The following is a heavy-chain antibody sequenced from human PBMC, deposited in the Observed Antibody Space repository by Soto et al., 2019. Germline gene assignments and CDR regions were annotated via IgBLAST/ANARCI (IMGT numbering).Heavy chain of an antibody. CDR1: GFTFRSYN. D-gene: IGHD5-12*01. CDR3: ARGGTIAVTTIGDY. V-gene: IGHV3-48*02. J-gene: IGHJ4*01. Sequence: GSLRLSCAASGFTFRSYNMNWVRQAPGKGLDWLSYISSSSPTIYYADSVKGRFTISRDNAKNSLYLQMNSLRDDDTAMYYCARGGTIAVTTIGDYWGQGTLVTVSS. CDR2: ISSSSPTI.